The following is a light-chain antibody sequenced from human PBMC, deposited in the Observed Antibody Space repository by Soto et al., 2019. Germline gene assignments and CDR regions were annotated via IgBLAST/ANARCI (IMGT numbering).Light chain of an antibody. CDR3: QVWDRRSDRPV. CDR1: NIGSKS. J-gene: IGLJ2*01. CDR2: DDS. V-gene: IGLV3-21*02. Sequence: SYELTQPPSESVAPGQTATITCGGSNIGSKSVHWFQQKPGLAPVLVVYDDSDRPSGIPDRISGSNSGNTATLTITRVEAGDEADYYCQVWDRRSDRPVFGGGTKLTVL.